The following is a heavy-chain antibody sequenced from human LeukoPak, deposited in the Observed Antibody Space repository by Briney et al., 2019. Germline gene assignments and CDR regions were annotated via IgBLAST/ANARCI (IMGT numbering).Heavy chain of an antibody. Sequence: PGGSLRLSCVASGFIVSSNYMTWVRQAPGKGLEWVSVIYSGGSTYYADSVKGRFTISRDNSKNTLFLQMNSLRVEDTAVYYCARGGNFPIYYYGMHVWGQGTTVTVSS. CDR2: IYSGGST. D-gene: IGHD4-23*01. CDR1: GFIVSSNY. CDR3: ARGGNFPIYYYGMHV. J-gene: IGHJ6*02. V-gene: IGHV3-53*01.